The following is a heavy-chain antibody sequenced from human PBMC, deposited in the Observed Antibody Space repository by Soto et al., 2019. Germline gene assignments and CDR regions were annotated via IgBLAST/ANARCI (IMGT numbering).Heavy chain of an antibody. CDR2: IWYDGSNK. J-gene: IGHJ6*02. Sequence: QVQLVESGGGVVQPGRSLRLSCAASGFTFSSYGMHWVRQAPGKGLEWVAVIWYDGSNKYYADSVKGRFTISRDNSKNTXXLQMNSLRAEDTAVYYCAREGYNWNYGDYYYGMDVWGQGTTVTVSS. V-gene: IGHV3-33*01. CDR1: GFTFSSYG. CDR3: AREGYNWNYGDYYYGMDV. D-gene: IGHD1-7*01.